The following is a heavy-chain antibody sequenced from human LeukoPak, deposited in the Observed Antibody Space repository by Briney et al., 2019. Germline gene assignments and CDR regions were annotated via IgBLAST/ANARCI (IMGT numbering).Heavy chain of an antibody. Sequence: SETLSLICTLSGGAISSSSYYWGWIRQPPGKGLEWIGSIYYSGSTYYNPSLKSRVTISVDTSKNQFSLKLSSVTAADTAVYYCASTYCSSTISYGRPRFDPWGQGTLVTVSS. D-gene: IGHD2-2*01. J-gene: IGHJ5*02. CDR3: ASTYCSSTISYGRPRFDP. CDR1: GGAISSSSYY. CDR2: IYYSGST. V-gene: IGHV4-39*01.